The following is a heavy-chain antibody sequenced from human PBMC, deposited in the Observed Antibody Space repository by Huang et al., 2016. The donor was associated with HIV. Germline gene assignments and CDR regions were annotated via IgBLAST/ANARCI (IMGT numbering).Heavy chain of an antibody. CDR3: ASGPVIVSISRFYFEQ. Sequence: LLLRESGSGLVKTSETMSLSCTVAFASISGHSKYWTWVRQSPGKGLEWIESMHYGGRTYYNPSLKSRVPMSVDTSHKQHFSLTLASVTAADTAVYFCASGPVIVSISRFYFEQWGPGILVTV. D-gene: IGHD3-22*01. V-gene: IGHV4-39*02. CDR1: FASISGHSKY. CDR2: MHYGGRT. J-gene: IGHJ4*02.